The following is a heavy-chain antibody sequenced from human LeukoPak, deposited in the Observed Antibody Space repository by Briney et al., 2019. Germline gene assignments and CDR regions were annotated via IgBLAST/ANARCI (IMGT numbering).Heavy chain of an antibody. CDR3: ARELENRVLRFLEWLPQYYYYYYMDV. D-gene: IGHD3-3*01. J-gene: IGHJ6*03. V-gene: IGHV3-7*01. CDR2: IKQDGSEK. Sequence: GGSLRLSCAASGFTFSSYWMSWVRQAPGKGLEWVANIKQDGSEKYYVDSVKGRFTISRDNAKNSLYLQMNSLRAEDTAVYYCARELENRVLRFLEWLPQYYYYYYMDVWGKGTTVTVSS. CDR1: GFTFSSYW.